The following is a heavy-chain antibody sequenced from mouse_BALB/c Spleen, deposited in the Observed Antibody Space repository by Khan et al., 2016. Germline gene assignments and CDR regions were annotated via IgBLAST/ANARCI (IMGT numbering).Heavy chain of an antibody. CDR1: GFTFSSYA. V-gene: IGHV5-6-5*01. CDR3: SREGNALDY. CDR2: ISSGGTT. Sequence: EVELVESGGGLVKPGGSLKFSCAASGFTFSSYAMSWVRQTPEKRLEWVASISSGGTTYYPDSVKGRFTISRAAARNILYLQMNRLRSEDTAIYYCSREGNALDYWGQGTSGTVSS. J-gene: IGHJ4*01.